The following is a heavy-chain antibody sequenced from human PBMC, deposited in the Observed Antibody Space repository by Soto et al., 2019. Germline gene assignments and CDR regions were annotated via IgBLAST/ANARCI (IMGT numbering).Heavy chain of an antibody. CDR1: GFTFSSYG. Sequence: HPGGSLRLSCAASGFTFSSYGMHWVRQAPGKGLEWVAVISYDGSNKYYADSVKGRFTISRDNSKNTLYLQMNSLRAEDTAVYYCAKDLWELQDYYYGMDVWGQGTTVTVSS. J-gene: IGHJ6*02. D-gene: IGHD1-26*01. CDR3: AKDLWELQDYYYGMDV. V-gene: IGHV3-30*18. CDR2: ISYDGSNK.